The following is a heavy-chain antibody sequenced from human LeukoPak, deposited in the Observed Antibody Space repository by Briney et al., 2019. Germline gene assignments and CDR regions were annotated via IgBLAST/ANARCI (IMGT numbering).Heavy chain of an antibody. D-gene: IGHD6-13*01. J-gene: IGHJ4*02. CDR3: ARGPRILAAGSYYFDH. CDR2: INVNGGAM. CDR1: GFSFKDYY. V-gene: IGHV3-11*01. Sequence: GGSLRLSCAASGFSFKDYYFSWIRQAPGKGLEWVSFINVNGGAMYYADFVKGRFTISRDNAKSSLYLEMNSLRVEDTAVYCARGPRILAAGSYYFDHWGQGSLVTVSS.